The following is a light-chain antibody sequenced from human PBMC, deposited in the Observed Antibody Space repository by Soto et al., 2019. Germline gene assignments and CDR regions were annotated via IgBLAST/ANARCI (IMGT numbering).Light chain of an antibody. CDR2: AAS. CDR1: QTISNY. J-gene: IGKJ3*01. Sequence: DIRMTQSPSSLSASVGNRVTIFCRASQTISNYLSWYQQKPGKAPKLLIYAASILQSGVPSRFSASGSGTDFALTISSLQPEDYATYYCQQLDSYVFTFGPGTKVDIK. V-gene: IGKV1-39*01. CDR3: QQLDSYVFT.